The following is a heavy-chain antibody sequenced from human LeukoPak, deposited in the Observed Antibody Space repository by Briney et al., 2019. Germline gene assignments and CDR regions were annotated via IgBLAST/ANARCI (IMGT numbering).Heavy chain of an antibody. CDR1: GFTFDDYA. D-gene: IGHD6-13*01. V-gene: IGHV3-9*01. CDR2: ISWNSGSI. CDR3: AKARAAARPHTRYYYYGMDD. Sequence: GGSLRLSCAASGFTFDDYAMHWVRQAPGKGLEWVSGISWNSGSIGYADSVKGRFTISRDNAKNSLYLQMNSLRAEDTALYYCAKARAAARPHTRYYYYGMDDWGQGTTVTVSS. J-gene: IGHJ6*02.